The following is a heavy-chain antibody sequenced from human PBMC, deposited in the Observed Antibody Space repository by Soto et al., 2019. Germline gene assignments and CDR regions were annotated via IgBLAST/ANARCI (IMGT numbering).Heavy chain of an antibody. D-gene: IGHD3-9*01. CDR2: IIPMFSTP. Sequence: EASVKVSCKASGGNFRSEAISWVRHAPGHGLEWMGRIIPMFSTPHYAQKFQGRVTIIADESTTTVNMEMRGLTYEDTAVYYCARAQFSDILTADDYGMAVRGQGTSVTVSS. CDR1: GGNFRSEA. CDR3: ARAQFSDILTADDYGMAV. V-gene: IGHV1-69*13. J-gene: IGHJ6*02.